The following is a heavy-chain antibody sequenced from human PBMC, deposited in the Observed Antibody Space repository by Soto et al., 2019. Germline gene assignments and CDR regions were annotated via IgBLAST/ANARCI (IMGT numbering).Heavy chain of an antibody. CDR3: ARGPSFYSSSWYSDYYFDY. CDR2: INPNSGGT. CDR1: GYTFTGYY. Sequence: RASVKVSCKASGYTFTGYYMHWVRQAPGQGLEWMGWINPNSGGTNYAQKFQGRVTMTRDTSISTAYMELSRLRSDDTAVYYCARGPSFYSSSWYSDYYFDYWGQGTLVTVSS. V-gene: IGHV1-2*02. D-gene: IGHD6-13*01. J-gene: IGHJ4*02.